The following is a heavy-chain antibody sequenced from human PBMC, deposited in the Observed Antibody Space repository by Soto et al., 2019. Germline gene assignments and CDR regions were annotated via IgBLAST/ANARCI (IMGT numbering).Heavy chain of an antibody. Sequence: PAQTLSLTCAISGDSVSSNSAAWNWIRQSPSRGLEWLGRTYYRSKWYNDYAVSVKSRITINPDTSKNQFSLQLNSVTPEDTAVYYCARVFPYSSGWFRGEYYFDYWGQGTLVTV. CDR3: ARVFPYSSGWFRGEYYFDY. V-gene: IGHV6-1*01. D-gene: IGHD6-19*01. CDR2: TYYRSKWYN. CDR1: GDSVSSNSAA. J-gene: IGHJ4*02.